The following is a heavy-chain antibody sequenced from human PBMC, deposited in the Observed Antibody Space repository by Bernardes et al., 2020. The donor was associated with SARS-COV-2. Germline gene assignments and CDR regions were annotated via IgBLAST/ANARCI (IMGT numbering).Heavy chain of an antibody. Sequence: GGSLRLSCETSGFAFGDYYMSLIRQAPGKGLEWLSYVSSTGSAAFYSESMKGRLTISRDNAKNSLDLEMDRLRVEDTAVYYCVRYNNIWDTYRYTIDYWGQGALVTVSS. D-gene: IGHD3-16*02. CDR2: VSSTGSAA. V-gene: IGHV3-11*01. CDR1: GFAFGDYY. J-gene: IGHJ4*02. CDR3: VRYNNIWDTYRYTIDY.